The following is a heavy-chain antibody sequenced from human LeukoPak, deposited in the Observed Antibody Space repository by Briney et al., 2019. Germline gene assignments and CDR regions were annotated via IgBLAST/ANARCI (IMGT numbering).Heavy chain of an antibody. V-gene: IGHV3-23*01. Sequence: GGSLRLSCAASGFTFSSYAMSWVRQAPGKGLEWVSAISGSGGSTYYADSVKGRFTVPRDNSKNTVSLQMDSLRVDDTGIYYCARGFLQLTPYYFDYWGQGALVTVSS. J-gene: IGHJ4*02. CDR1: GFTFSSYA. CDR3: ARGFLQLTPYYFDY. CDR2: ISGSGGST. D-gene: IGHD1-1*01.